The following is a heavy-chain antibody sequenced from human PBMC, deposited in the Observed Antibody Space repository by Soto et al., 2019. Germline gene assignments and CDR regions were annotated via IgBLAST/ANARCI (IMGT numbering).Heavy chain of an antibody. Sequence: QVQLVQSGAEVRQPASSVKVSCKTSGGTFSSYAISWVRQAPGQGLEWMGGIVPIVDTSTYAQKFQGRVTITADASTSTAYIELSSLRSDDTAIYYCVRVVAIPGYPDNWGQGTLVTVSS. CDR1: GGTFSSYA. CDR3: VRVVAIPGYPDN. J-gene: IGHJ4*02. CDR2: IVPIVDTS. D-gene: IGHD5-12*01. V-gene: IGHV1-69*12.